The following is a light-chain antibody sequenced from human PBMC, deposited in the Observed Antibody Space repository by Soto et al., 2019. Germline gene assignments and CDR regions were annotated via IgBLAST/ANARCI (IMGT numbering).Light chain of an antibody. Sequence: VVMTQSPATLSVSPGERATLSCSASQSVSSNLAWYQQKPGQAPRLLIYGASTRATGIPARFSGSGSGTEFTLTISRLQSEDFAVYYCQQYNNWPWTFGQGTKVDIK. CDR2: GAS. V-gene: IGKV3-15*01. CDR3: QQYNNWPWT. CDR1: QSVSSN. J-gene: IGKJ1*01.